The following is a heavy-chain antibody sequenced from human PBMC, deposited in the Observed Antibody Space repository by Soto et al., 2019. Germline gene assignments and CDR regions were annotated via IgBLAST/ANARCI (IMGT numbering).Heavy chain of an antibody. CDR2: IYSGGNT. D-gene: IGHD1-1*01. CDR1: GFSVRSSH. CDR3: TGGPDNLAVNFDY. J-gene: IGHJ4*02. V-gene: IGHV3-53*01. Sequence: GGSLRLSCAASGFSVRSSHMNWVRQAPGKGLEWVSVIYSGGNTYYAGSVKGRFTISRDNSKNSLYLQMNSLRAEDTAVYYCTGGPDNLAVNFDYWGQGTPVTSPQ.